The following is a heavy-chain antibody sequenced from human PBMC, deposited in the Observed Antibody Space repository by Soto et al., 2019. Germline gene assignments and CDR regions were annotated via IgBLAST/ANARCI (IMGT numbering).Heavy chain of an antibody. CDR2: IYYSGST. J-gene: IGHJ4*02. V-gene: IGHV4-31*03. Sequence: QVQLQESGPGLVKPSQTLSLTCTVSGGSISSGGYYWSWIRQHPGKGLECIGYIYYSGSTYYNPSPKSRVTISVDTSKNQFSLKLSSVTAADTAVYYCGRVGPSGYYYGVDYWGQGTLVTVSS. CDR3: GRVGPSGYYYGVDY. D-gene: IGHD3-10*01. CDR1: GGSISSGGYY.